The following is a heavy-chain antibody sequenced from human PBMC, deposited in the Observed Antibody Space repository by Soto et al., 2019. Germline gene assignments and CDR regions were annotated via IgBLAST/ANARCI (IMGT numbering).Heavy chain of an antibody. CDR3: AKRAAGTYFDY. CDR2: ISGSGDST. D-gene: IGHD6-13*01. Sequence: EVQLLESGGGLVQPGGSLRLSCAASGFTFSSYAMSWVRQAPGKGLEWVSVISGSGDSTYYADSVKGRFTISRDNSKNTLYLQMNSLSAEDTAVDDCAKRAAGTYFDYWGQGTLVTVSS. J-gene: IGHJ4*02. CDR1: GFTFSSYA. V-gene: IGHV3-23*01.